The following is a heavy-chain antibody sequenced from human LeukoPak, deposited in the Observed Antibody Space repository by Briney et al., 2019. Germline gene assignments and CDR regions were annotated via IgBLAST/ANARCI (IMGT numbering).Heavy chain of an antibody. J-gene: IGHJ4*02. Sequence: GESLKISCKASEYTFTNYWIAWVRQLPGKGLEYMGIIYPGDSDTRYTPSFQGQVTISADKSIRTAYLQWSSLKASVTAIYYCARREGTAYSSSWYPFDLWGQGTMVTVSS. V-gene: IGHV5-51*01. CDR2: IYPGDSDT. D-gene: IGHD6-13*01. CDR1: EYTFTNYW. CDR3: ARREGTAYSSSWYPFDL.